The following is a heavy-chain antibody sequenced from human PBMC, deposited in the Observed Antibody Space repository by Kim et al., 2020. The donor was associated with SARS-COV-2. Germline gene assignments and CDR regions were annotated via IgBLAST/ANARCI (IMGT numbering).Heavy chain of an antibody. CDR1: GFTFSSYA. Sequence: GGSLRLSCAASGFTFSSYAMSWVRQAPGKGLEWVSVIYSGGSSTYYADSVKGRFTISRDNSKNTLYLQMNSLRAEDTAVYYCAKTAVTDYYGSGYFDYWGPGTPVTASS. J-gene: IGHJ4*02. CDR3: AKTAVTDYYGSGYFDY. CDR2: IYSGGSST. D-gene: IGHD3-10*01. V-gene: IGHV3-23*03.